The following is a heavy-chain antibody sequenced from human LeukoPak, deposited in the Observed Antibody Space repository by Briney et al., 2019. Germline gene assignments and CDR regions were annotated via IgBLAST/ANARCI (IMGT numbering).Heavy chain of an antibody. Sequence: SQTLSLTCTVSGGSINSGGYYWNWIRQHPGKGLEWIGALYYSGSTYYNPSLKSRLTISVDTSKNHFSLKLSSVTAADTAIYYCARSITMVRGFDYWGQGTLVTVSS. V-gene: IGHV4-31*03. CDR1: GGSINSGGYY. CDR3: ARSITMVRGFDY. CDR2: LYYSGST. J-gene: IGHJ4*02. D-gene: IGHD3-10*01.